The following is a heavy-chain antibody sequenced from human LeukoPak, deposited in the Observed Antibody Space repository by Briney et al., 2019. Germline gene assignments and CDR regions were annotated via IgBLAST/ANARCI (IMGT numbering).Heavy chain of an antibody. CDR1: GFTFDDYA. CDR3: AKDASSSWPAEYFQH. Sequence: GGSLRLSCAASGFTFDDYAMHWVRQAPGKGLEWVSGISWNSGSIGYADSVKGRFTISRDNAKNSLYLQMNSLRAEDTAVYYCAKDASSSWPAEYFQHWGQGTLVTVSS. J-gene: IGHJ1*01. CDR2: ISWNSGSI. D-gene: IGHD6-13*01. V-gene: IGHV3-9*01.